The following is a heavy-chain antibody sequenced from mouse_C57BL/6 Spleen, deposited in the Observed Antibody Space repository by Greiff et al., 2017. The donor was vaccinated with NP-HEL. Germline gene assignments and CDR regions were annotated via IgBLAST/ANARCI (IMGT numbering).Heavy chain of an antibody. V-gene: IGHV1-69*01. D-gene: IGHD2-3*01. Sequence: QVQLQQPGAELVMPGASVKLPCKASGYTFTSYWMHWVKQRPGQGLEWIGEIDPSDSYTNYNQKFKGKSTLTVDKSSSTAYMQLSSLTSEDSAVYYCATFYDGYYEFAYWGQGTLVTVSA. CDR3: ATFYDGYYEFAY. CDR2: IDPSDSYT. J-gene: IGHJ3*01. CDR1: GYTFTSYW.